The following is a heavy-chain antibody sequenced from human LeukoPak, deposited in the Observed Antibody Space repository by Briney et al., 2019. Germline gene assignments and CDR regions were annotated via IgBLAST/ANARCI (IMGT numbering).Heavy chain of an antibody. CDR2: INPNSGGT. V-gene: IGHV1-2*02. J-gene: IGHJ4*02. Sequence: GASVKVSCKASGYTFTGYYMHWVRQAPGQGLEWMGWINPNSGGTNYAQKFQGRVTMTRDTSISTAYMELSRLRSDDTAVYYCAKDPLWFGELSDYWGQGTLVTVSS. D-gene: IGHD3-10*01. CDR3: AKDPLWFGELSDY. CDR1: GYTFTGYY.